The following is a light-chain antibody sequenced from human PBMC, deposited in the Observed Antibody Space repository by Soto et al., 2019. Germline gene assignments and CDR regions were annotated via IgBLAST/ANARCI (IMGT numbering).Light chain of an antibody. J-gene: IGKJ3*01. CDR1: QDISNY. V-gene: IGKV1-33*01. Sequence: DIQMTQSPSSLSASVGDRVTITCQASQDISNYLNWYQQKPGKAPKLLIYDASNLETGVPSRFSGSGSGTDFTFNISSLQPEDSATYYCQQYDNLPFTFGPGTKVDIK. CDR3: QQYDNLPFT. CDR2: DAS.